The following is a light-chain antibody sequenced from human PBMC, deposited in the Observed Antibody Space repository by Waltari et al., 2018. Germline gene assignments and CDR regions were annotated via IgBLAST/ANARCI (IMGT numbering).Light chain of an antibody. V-gene: IGLV2-18*02. CDR1: SSDIGTFSR. CDR3: TSYTSRSTVV. Sequence: QSALTQPPSVSGSPGQSVTISCTGTSSDIGTFSRVSWYQRPPGTAPRLMIYEVSDRPSGVAARFSGSKCGNTASLTISGLQAEDEADYYCTSYTSRSTVVFGGGTRLTVL. CDR2: EVS. J-gene: IGLJ2*01.